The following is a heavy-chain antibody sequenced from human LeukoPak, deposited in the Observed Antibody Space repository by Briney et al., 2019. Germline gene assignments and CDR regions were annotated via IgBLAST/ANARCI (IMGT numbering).Heavy chain of an antibody. V-gene: IGHV3-21*01. CDR3: ARERYYDFWSGSGYYYMDV. CDR2: ISSSSSYI. Sequence: GGSLRLSCAASGFTFSSYSMNWVRQAPGKGLEWVSSISSSSSYIYYADSVKGRFTISRDNAKNSLYLQMNSLRAEDTAVYYCARERYYDFWSGSGYYYMDVWGKGTTVTVSS. D-gene: IGHD3-3*01. CDR1: GFTFSSYS. J-gene: IGHJ6*03.